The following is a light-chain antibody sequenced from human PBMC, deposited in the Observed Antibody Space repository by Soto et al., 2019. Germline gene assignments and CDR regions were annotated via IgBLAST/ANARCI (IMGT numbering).Light chain of an antibody. CDR1: SSDVGGYNY. CDR3: SSFAGNNNFV. J-gene: IGLJ2*01. CDR2: EVS. Sequence: QSALTQPPSASGSPGQSVTISCTGTSSDVGGYNYVSWYQQHPGKAPKLMISEVSKRPSGVPDRVSGSKSGNTASLTVSGLQAEDEADYYCSSFAGNNNFVFGGGTKLTVL. V-gene: IGLV2-8*01.